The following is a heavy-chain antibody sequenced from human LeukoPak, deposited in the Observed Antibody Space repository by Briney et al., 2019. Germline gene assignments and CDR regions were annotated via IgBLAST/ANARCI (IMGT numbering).Heavy chain of an antibody. CDR1: GGSISSGSYY. D-gene: IGHD3-22*01. J-gene: IGHJ4*02. V-gene: IGHV4-61*02. Sequence: SQTLSLTCTVSGGSISSGSYYWSWIRQPAGKGLEWIGRIYTSGSTNYNPSLNSRVTISVDTSKNQFSLKLSSVTAADTAVYYCARSLSPDSSGYSRAFDYWGQGTLVTVSS. CDR3: ARSLSPDSSGYSRAFDY. CDR2: IYTSGST.